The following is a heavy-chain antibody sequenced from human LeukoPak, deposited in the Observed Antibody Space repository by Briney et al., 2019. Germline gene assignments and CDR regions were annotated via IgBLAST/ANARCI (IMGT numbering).Heavy chain of an antibody. V-gene: IGHV3-53*01. CDR3: ARASSSLGVDFDY. D-gene: IGHD3-3*01. CDR1: GFTVSSNY. Sequence: GGSLRLSCAASGFTVSSNYMSWVRQAPGKGLEWVSVIYSGGSTYCADSVKGRFTISRDNSKNTLYLQMNSLRAEDTAVYYCARASSSLGVDFDYWGQGTLVTVSS. J-gene: IGHJ4*02. CDR2: IYSGGST.